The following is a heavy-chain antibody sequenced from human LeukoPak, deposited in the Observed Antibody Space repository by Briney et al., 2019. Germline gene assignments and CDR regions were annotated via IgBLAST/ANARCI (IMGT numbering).Heavy chain of an antibody. V-gene: IGHV3-33*06. D-gene: IGHD1-26*01. CDR2: IWYDGSNK. J-gene: IGHJ4*02. CDR3: AKGDSGSYYAY. CDR1: GFTFSSYG. Sequence: PAGSLRLSCAASGFTFSSYGMHWVRQAPGKGLEWVAVIWYDGSNKYYADSVKGRFTISRDNSKNTLYLQMNSLRAEDTAVYYCAKGDSGSYYAYWGQGTLVTVSS.